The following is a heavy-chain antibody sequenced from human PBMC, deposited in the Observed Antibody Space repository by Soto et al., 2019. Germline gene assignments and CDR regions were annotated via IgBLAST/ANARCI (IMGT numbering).Heavy chain of an antibody. V-gene: IGHV4-30-4*01. J-gene: IGHJ4*02. D-gene: IGHD3-3*01. CDR2: IDYSGST. CDR3: ARGGRTIFGRYFDY. CDR1: GGSISSGDYY. Sequence: SETLSLTCTVSGGSISSGDYYWSWIRQPPGKGLEWIGYIDYSGSTYYNPSLRSRLTISVDTSKNQFSLKLSSVTAADTAVYNCARGGRTIFGRYFDYWGQGTLVTVSS.